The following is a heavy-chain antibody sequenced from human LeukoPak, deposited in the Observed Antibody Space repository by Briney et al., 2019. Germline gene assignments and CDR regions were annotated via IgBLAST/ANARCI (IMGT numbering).Heavy chain of an antibody. CDR2: MNPNSGNT. V-gene: IGHV1-8*01. CDR3: ARSGYCSGGSCVDP. CDR1: GYTFTSYD. D-gene: IGHD2-15*01. J-gene: IGHJ5*02. Sequence: GASVKVSCKASGYTFTSYDINWVRQATGQGLEWMGWMNPNSGNTGYAQKFQGRVTMTRNTSISTAYMELSSLRSEDTAVYNCARSGYCSGGSCVDPWGQGTLVTVSS.